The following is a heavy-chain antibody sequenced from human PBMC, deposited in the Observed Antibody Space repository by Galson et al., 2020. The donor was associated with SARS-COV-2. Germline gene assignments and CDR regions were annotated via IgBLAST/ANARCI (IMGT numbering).Heavy chain of an antibody. V-gene: IGHV3-23*01. CDR1: GFTFSSYA. CDR3: AKDDYDILTGYYPNYYFDY. D-gene: IGHD3-9*01. Sequence: GGSLRLSCAASGFTFSSYAMSWVRQAPGKGLEWVSAISGSGGSTYYADSVKGRFTISRDNSKNTLYLQMNSLRAEDTAVYYCAKDDYDILTGYYPNYYFDYWGQGTLVTVSS. J-gene: IGHJ4*02. CDR2: ISGSGGST.